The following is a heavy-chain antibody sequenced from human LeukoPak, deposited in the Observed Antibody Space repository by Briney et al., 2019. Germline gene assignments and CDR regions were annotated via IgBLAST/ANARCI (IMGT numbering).Heavy chain of an antibody. J-gene: IGHJ4*02. CDR2: INTDENTT. V-gene: IGHV3-74*01. CDR1: GFTFSNFR. D-gene: IGHD2-15*01. Sequence: GGSLRLSCAASGFTFSNFRMHWVRQAPGKGLVWVSRINTDENTTSYADSMQGRFTISRVNAKTTLYLQMDSLRVEDTAVYYCARGHYCSGGSCYYHYFDNWGQGTLVTVSS. CDR3: ARGHYCSGGSCYYHYFDN.